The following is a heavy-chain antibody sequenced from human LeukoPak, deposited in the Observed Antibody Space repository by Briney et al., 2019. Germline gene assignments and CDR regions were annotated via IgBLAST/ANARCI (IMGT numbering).Heavy chain of an antibody. D-gene: IGHD3-16*01. CDR1: GYTFTGYY. Sequence: ASVKVSCKASGYTFTGYYMHWVRQAPGQGLEWMGWINPNSGGTNYAQKFQGRVTMTRDTSISTAYMELSRLRSDDTAVYYCARGPFMITSGGGPDVYAFDIWGQGTMVTVSS. V-gene: IGHV1-2*02. CDR2: INPNSGGT. CDR3: ARGPFMITSGGGPDVYAFDI. J-gene: IGHJ3*02.